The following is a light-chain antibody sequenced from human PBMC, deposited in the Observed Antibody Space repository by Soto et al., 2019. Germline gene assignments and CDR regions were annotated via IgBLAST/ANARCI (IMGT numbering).Light chain of an antibody. CDR1: SSDVGAYNY. CDR3: CSYARGSRA. J-gene: IGLJ3*02. Sequence: QSALTQPASVSGSPGQSITISCTGTSSDVGAYNYVSWYQQHPGKAPKLMIFEVNNRPSGVSDRFSGSKSGNRASLTISGLQDDDEADYYCCSYARGSRAFGGGTKVTVL. V-gene: IGLV2-14*01. CDR2: EVN.